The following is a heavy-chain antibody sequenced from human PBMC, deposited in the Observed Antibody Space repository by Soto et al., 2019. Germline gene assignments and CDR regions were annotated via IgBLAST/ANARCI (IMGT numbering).Heavy chain of an antibody. CDR1: GFTVSSNH. CDR2: IYSGGNT. J-gene: IGHJ6*03. V-gene: IGHV3-66*01. D-gene: IGHD1-1*01. Sequence: PGGSLRLSCAASGFTVSSNHMSWVRQAPGKGLEWVSVIYSGGNTFYADSVKGRFTISRDNSKNTLFLQMNSLRADDTAVYYCARGLDSQHWRMDVWGRGTTVTVSS. CDR3: ARGLDSQHWRMDV.